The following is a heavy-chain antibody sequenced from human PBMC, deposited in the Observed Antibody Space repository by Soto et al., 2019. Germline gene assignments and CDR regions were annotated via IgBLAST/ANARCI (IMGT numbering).Heavy chain of an antibody. V-gene: IGHV1-3*05. Sequence: QVQLVQSGAEEKKPGASVKVSCKASGYTFTSYAMHWVRQAPGQRLEWMGWINAGNGNTKYSQKFQGRVTITRDTSASTAYMELSRLRSEDTAVYYCARDPIYYGMDVWGQGTTVTVSS. CDR1: GYTFTSYA. J-gene: IGHJ6*02. CDR3: ARDPIYYGMDV. CDR2: INAGNGNT.